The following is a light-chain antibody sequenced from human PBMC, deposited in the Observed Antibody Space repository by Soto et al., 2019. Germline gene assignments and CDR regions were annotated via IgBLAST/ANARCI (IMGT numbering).Light chain of an antibody. V-gene: IGKV3-20*01. CDR1: HSVGTY. CDR3: QQYGSSPPIT. Sequence: DNVVTLSPGTLSLSKGERATLSCRASHSVGTYLAWYQQKPGQAPRLLIYDASNRATGIAPRFRGSGSGTDFTLTISSVEPEDFAVYYCQQYGSSPPITFGQGTRLEI. J-gene: IGKJ5*01. CDR2: DAS.